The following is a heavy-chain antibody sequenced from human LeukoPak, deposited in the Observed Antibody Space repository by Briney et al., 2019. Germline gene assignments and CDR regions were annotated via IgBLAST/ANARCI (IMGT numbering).Heavy chain of an antibody. D-gene: IGHD1-1*01. CDR1: GGSISSYY. J-gene: IGHJ4*02. CDR3: ARRAMWKSYFDY. CDR2: ISYSGST. V-gene: IGHV4-59*08. Sequence: SDTLSLTCTVSGGSISSYYWSWIRQPPGKGLEWIGYISYSGSTNYSPSLVGRVTISVDTSKTQFSLKLSSVTAADTAVYYCARRAMWKSYFDYWGQGTLVTVSS.